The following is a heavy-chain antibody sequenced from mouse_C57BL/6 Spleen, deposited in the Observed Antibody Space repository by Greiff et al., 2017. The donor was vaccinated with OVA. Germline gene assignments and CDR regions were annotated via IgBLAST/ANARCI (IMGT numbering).Heavy chain of an antibody. CDR3: ARDVWVAY. CDR1: GYSINSGYY. J-gene: IGHJ3*01. V-gene: IGHV3-6*01. Sequence: EVQLQQSGPGLVKPSQSLSLTCSVTGYSINSGYYWNWIRQFPGNKLEWMGYISYDGSNNYNPSLKNRISITRDTSKNQYFLKLNSVTTEDTATYYCARDVWVAYWGQGTLVTVSA. CDR2: ISYDGSN.